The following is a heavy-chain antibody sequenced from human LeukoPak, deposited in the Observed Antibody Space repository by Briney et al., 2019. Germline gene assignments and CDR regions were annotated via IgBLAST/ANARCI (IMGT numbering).Heavy chain of an antibody. CDR2: ISYDGSNK. V-gene: IGHV3-30*04. J-gene: IGHJ4*02. CDR3: AKDGYYGGNAPTYFDY. Sequence: PGGSLRLSCAASGFTFSSYAMHWVRQAPGKGLEWVAVISYDGSNKYYADSVKGRFTISRDNSKNTLYLQMNSLRAEDAAVYYCAKDGYYGGNAPTYFDYWGQGTLVTVSS. CDR1: GFTFSSYA. D-gene: IGHD4-23*01.